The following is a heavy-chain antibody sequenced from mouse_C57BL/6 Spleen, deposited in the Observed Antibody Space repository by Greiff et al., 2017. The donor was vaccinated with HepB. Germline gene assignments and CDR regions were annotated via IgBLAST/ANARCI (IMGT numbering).Heavy chain of an antibody. V-gene: IGHV14-1*01. CDR1: GFNIKDYY. CDR3: TTYYGSTHAGDY. J-gene: IGHJ2*01. Sequence: EVQLQQSGAELVRPGASVKLSCTASGFNIKDYYMHWVKQRPEQGLEWIGRIDPEDGDTEYAPKFQGKATMTADTSSNTAYLQLSSLTSEDAAVYYCTTYYGSTHAGDYWGQGTTLTVSS. CDR2: IDPEDGDT. D-gene: IGHD1-1*01.